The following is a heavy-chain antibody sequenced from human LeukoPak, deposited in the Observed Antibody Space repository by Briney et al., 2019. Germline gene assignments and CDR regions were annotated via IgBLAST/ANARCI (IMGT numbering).Heavy chain of an antibody. V-gene: IGHV3-30-3*01. D-gene: IGHD6-13*01. Sequence: PGGSLRLSCAPSGFTSRSYAMRGVPQGPGRGRWWGSVISYDGRNKYYADSVQGRFTVSRDNSKNTLYLQMNSLRAEDTAVYYCASSQSIAAAGSAFDYWGQGTLVTVSS. J-gene: IGHJ4*02. CDR1: GFTSRSYA. CDR2: ISYDGRNK. CDR3: ASSQSIAAAGSAFDY.